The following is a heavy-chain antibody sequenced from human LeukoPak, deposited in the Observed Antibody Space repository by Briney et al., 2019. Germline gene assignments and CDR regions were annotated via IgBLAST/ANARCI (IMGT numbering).Heavy chain of an antibody. D-gene: IGHD2-21*02. Sequence: GGSLRLSCAASGFTFSSYAMSWVRQAPGKGLEWVSAISSSGSTIYYADSVKGRFTISRDNAKNSLYLQMNSLRAEDTAVYYCARDGDPVGGMDVWGKGTTVTVSS. V-gene: IGHV3-48*03. J-gene: IGHJ6*04. CDR2: ISSSGSTI. CDR3: ARDGDPVGGMDV. CDR1: GFTFSSYA.